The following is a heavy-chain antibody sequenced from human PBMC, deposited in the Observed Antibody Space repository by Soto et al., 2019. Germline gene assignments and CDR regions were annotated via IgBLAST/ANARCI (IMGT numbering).Heavy chain of an antibody. J-gene: IGHJ3*02. V-gene: IGHV3-23*01. CDR1: GFTFSAHA. CDR3: AKDRFNGAFDI. Sequence: EVQMLESGGGLVQPGGSLRLSCSVSGFTFSAHAMSWVRQAPGKGLEWVSTVSATDGSTDYADSVKGRFTITRDNSKNTLYLHMSSLRLEDTAIYYCAKDRFNGAFDIWGQVTMVPVSS. CDR2: VSATDGST. D-gene: IGHD2-8*01.